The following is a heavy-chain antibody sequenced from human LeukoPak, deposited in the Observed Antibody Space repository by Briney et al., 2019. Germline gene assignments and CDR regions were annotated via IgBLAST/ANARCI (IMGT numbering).Heavy chain of an antibody. J-gene: IGHJ4*02. Sequence: PSETLSLTCTVSGGSISSYYWSWIRQPPGKGLEWIGYIYYSGSTNYNPSLKSRVTISVDTSKNQFSLKLSSVTAADTAVYYCASLDATVTGLGYWGQGTLVTVSS. V-gene: IGHV4-59*08. CDR3: ASLDATVTGLGY. CDR1: GGSISSYY. D-gene: IGHD4-17*01. CDR2: IYYSGST.